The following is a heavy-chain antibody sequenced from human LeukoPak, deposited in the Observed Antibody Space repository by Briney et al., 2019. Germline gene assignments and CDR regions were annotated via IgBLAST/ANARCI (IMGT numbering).Heavy chain of an antibody. CDR1: GYTFTSYY. CDR3: ARGPTLVRGVIMPDSVGGMDV. CDR2: INPIGGRT. V-gene: IGHV1-46*01. Sequence: ASVKVSCKASGYTFTSYYMHWVRQAPGQGLEWMGIINPIGGRTSYAQKFQGRITMTRDTSISTAYMELSSLRSEDTAVYYCARGPTLVRGVIMPDSVGGMDVWGQGTTVTVSS. D-gene: IGHD3-10*01. J-gene: IGHJ6*02.